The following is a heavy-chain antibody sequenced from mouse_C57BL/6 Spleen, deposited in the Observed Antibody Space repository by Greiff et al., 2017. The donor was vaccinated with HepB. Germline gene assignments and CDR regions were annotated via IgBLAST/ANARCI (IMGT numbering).Heavy chain of an antibody. V-gene: IGHV1-80*01. CDR3: ARSPHAMDY. CDR1: GYAFSSYW. Sequence: QVQLQQSGAELVKPGASVKISCKASGYAFSSYWINWVKQRPGKGLEWIGQIYPGDGDTNYNGKFKGKATLTADKSSSTAYMQLSSLTSEDSAVYFCARSPHAMDYWGQGTSVTVSS. CDR2: IYPGDGDT. J-gene: IGHJ4*01.